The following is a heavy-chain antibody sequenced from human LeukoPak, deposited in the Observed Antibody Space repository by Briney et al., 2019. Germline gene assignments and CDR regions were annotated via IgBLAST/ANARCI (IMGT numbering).Heavy chain of an antibody. CDR1: GFTFSNYN. CDR2: ITSSSTYI. D-gene: IGHD4-17*01. J-gene: IGHJ5*02. CDR3: ARADYDGWFDP. Sequence: GGSLRLSCAASGFTFSNYNMNWVRQAPGKGLEWVSSITSSSTYIYYADSVKGRFTISRDNAKNSLYLQMNSLRAEDTAVYYCARADYDGWFDPWGQGTLVTVSS. V-gene: IGHV3-21*01.